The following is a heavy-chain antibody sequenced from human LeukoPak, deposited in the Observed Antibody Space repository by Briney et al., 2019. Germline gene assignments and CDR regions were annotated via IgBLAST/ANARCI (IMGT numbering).Heavy chain of an antibody. J-gene: IGHJ3*02. CDR2: IRSKSDGGTT. CDR3: TRIEYCGGDCSPLGI. V-gene: IGHV3-15*01. CDR1: GGSISTYY. D-gene: IGHD2-21*02. Sequence: ETLSLTCTVSGGSISTYYWSWVRQAPGKGLEWVGLIRSKSDGGTTDYAAPVKGRFTISRDDSKNTLFLQMNSLKTEDTAVYYCTRIEYCGGDCSPLGIWGQGTMVTVSS.